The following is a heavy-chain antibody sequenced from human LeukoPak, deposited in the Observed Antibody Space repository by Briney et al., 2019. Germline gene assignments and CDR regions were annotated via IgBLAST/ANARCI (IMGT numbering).Heavy chain of an antibody. CDR1: GGSISSYY. CDR3: ARDLPLLFSGGGMDV. J-gene: IGHJ6*02. V-gene: IGHV4-59*12. D-gene: IGHD2-21*01. CDR2: IYYSGST. Sequence: SETLSLTCTVSGGSISSYYWSWIRQPPGKGLEWIAYIYYSGSTYYNPSLKSRVTISVDTSKNQFSLKLSSVTAADTAVYYCARDLPLLFSGGGMDVWGQGTTVTVSS.